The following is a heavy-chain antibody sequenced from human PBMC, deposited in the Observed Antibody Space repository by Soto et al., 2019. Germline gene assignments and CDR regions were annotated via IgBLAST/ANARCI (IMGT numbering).Heavy chain of an antibody. Sequence: GGSLRLSCAASGFMFENYAMIWVRQAPGKGLEWVATVRGNSYGAYYADSVRGRFIISRDNSKNTMSLQLNSLRDDDTAIYYCAKGKSENGVDWLDPCGPGTLVTVSS. CDR1: GFMFENYA. CDR3: AKGKSENGVDWLDP. D-gene: IGHD2-8*01. J-gene: IGHJ5*02. V-gene: IGHV3-23*01. CDR2: VRGNSYGA.